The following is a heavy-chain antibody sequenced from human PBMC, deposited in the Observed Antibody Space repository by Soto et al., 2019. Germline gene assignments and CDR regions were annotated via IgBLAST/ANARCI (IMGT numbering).Heavy chain of an antibody. CDR2: IYPHDSDT. V-gene: IGHV5-51*01. CDR3: ARPTDYPYGMQV. Sequence: GESLKISCKGSGYNFHTYWIAWVRQMPGKGLEWMGFIYPHDSDTRYSPSFRGQVTISADKSINTAYLQWTSLKASDTAIYFCARPTDYPYGMQVWGQGTTVTVSS. D-gene: IGHD4-17*01. CDR1: GYNFHTYW. J-gene: IGHJ6*02.